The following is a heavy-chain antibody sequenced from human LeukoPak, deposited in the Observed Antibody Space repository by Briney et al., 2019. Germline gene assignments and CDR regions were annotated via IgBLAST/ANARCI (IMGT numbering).Heavy chain of an antibody. CDR3: ARETRDYGSGSYYNEFDY. CDR1: GGSISGGGYY. Sequence: SQTLSLTCTVSGGSISGGGYYWSWIRQHPGKGLEWSGYIYYSGSTYYNPSLKSRVTISVDTSKNQFSLKLSSVTAADTAVYYCARETRDYGSGSYYNEFDYWGQGTLVTVSS. J-gene: IGHJ4*02. V-gene: IGHV4-31*03. CDR2: IYYSGST. D-gene: IGHD3-10*01.